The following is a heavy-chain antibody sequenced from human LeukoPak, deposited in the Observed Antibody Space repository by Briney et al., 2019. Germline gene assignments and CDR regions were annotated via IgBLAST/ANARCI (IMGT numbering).Heavy chain of an antibody. CDR1: GFTFSSFA. CDR2: IRYDGSNK. V-gene: IGHV3-30*02. Sequence: GGSLRLSCAASGFTFSSFAMHWVRQAPGKGLEWVAYIRYDGSNKSCADSVKGRFTISRDSSKNTLYLQMNSLRAEDTAVYYCAKDPGAHDKHFDHWGQGTLVTVSS. J-gene: IGHJ4*02. D-gene: IGHD3-10*01. CDR3: AKDPGAHDKHFDH.